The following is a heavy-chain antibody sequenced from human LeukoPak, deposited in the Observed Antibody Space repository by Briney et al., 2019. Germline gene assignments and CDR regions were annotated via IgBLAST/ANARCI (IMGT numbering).Heavy chain of an antibody. CDR1: GYTFTGYY. Sequence: ASVKVSCKASGYTFTGYYMHWVRQAPGRGLEWMGWINPNSGGTNYAQKLQGRVTMTTDTSTSTAYMELRSLRSDDTAVYYCARDPGYVWGSYHPLSSYYFDYWGQGTLVTVPS. D-gene: IGHD3-16*02. V-gene: IGHV1-2*02. CDR2: INPNSGGT. CDR3: ARDPGYVWGSYHPLSSYYFDY. J-gene: IGHJ4*02.